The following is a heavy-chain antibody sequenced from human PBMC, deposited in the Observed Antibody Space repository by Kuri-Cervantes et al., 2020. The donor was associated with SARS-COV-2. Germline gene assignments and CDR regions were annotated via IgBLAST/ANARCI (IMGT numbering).Heavy chain of an antibody. CDR1: GGSFSGYY. V-gene: IGHV4-34*01. CDR3: ARVIAVASVVWFDP. J-gene: IGHJ5*02. D-gene: IGHD6-19*01. CDR2: INHSGST. Sequence: SQTLSLTCAVYGGSFSGYYWSWIRQPPGKGLEWIGEINHSGSTNYNPSLKGRVTISVDTSKNQFSLKLSTVTAADTAVYYCARVIAVASVVWFDPWGQGTLVTVSS.